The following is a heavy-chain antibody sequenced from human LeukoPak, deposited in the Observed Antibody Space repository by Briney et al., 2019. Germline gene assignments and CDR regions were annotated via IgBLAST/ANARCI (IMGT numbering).Heavy chain of an antibody. J-gene: IGHJ3*02. Sequence: SETLSLTCTVSGGSISNYYWSWIRQSPGKGLEWIGYIYYTGNTNYNPSLESRVIISVDTSKNQFSLKLTSVTAADTAVYYCARGIAAAPERAFDIWGQGTMVTVSS. D-gene: IGHD6-13*01. CDR3: ARGIAAAPERAFDI. V-gene: IGHV4-59*12. CDR2: IYYTGNT. CDR1: GGSISNYY.